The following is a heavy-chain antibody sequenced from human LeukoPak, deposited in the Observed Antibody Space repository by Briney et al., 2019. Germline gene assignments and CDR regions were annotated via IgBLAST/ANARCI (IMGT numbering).Heavy chain of an antibody. V-gene: IGHV4-59*01. CDR3: ARRRDYYDSRGYYAFDI. J-gene: IGHJ3*02. CDR1: GSSISSDY. Sequence: PSETLSLTCNVSGSSISSDYWTWIRQPPGKGLEWIGNIYYSGSTNYNPSLKSRVTISVDTSKNQFSLKLNSVTAADTAVYYCARRRDYYDSRGYYAFDIWGHGTMVTVSS. CDR2: IYYSGST. D-gene: IGHD3-22*01.